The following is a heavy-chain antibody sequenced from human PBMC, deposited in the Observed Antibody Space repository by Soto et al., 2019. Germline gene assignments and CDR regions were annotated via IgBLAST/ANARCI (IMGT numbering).Heavy chain of an antibody. D-gene: IGHD6-13*01. Sequence: ASVKVSCKASGYTFTSYGISWVRQAPGQGLEWMGWISAYNGNTNYAQKLQGRVTMTTDTSTSTAYMELRSLRSDDTAVYYCARDLLAAADYYYYYGMDVWGQGTTVTVSS. J-gene: IGHJ6*02. V-gene: IGHV1-18*01. CDR3: ARDLLAAADYYYYYGMDV. CDR2: ISAYNGNT. CDR1: GYTFTSYG.